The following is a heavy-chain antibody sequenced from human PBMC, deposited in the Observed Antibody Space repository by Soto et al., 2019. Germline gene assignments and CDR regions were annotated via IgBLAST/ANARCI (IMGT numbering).Heavy chain of an antibody. CDR1: GYTFTSYA. D-gene: IGHD3-22*01. J-gene: IGHJ4*02. V-gene: IGHV1-3*01. Sequence: ASVKVSCKASGYTFTSYAMHWVRQAPGQRLEWMGWINAGNGNTKYSQKFQGRVTITRDTSASTAYMELSSLRSEDTAVYYCARDGYSSGYKYYFDYWGQGTLVTVSS. CDR2: INAGNGNT. CDR3: ARDGYSSGYKYYFDY.